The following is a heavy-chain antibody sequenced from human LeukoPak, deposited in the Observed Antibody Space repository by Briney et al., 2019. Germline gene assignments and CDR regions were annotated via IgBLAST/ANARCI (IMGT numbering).Heavy chain of an antibody. CDR2: ISAYNGNT. CDR1: GYTFTGYY. J-gene: IGHJ4*02. Sequence: ASVKVSCKASGYTFTGYYMHWVRQAPGQGLEWMGWISAYNGNTNYAQKLQGRVAMTTDTSTSTAYMELRSLRSDDTAVYYCARGRSIVSDYWGQGTLVTVSS. V-gene: IGHV1-18*04. CDR3: ARGRSIVSDY. D-gene: IGHD3-22*01.